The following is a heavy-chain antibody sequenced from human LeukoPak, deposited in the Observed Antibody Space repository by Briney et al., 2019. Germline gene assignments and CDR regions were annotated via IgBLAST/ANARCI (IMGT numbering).Heavy chain of an antibody. J-gene: IGHJ4*02. CDR1: GGSISSYY. CDR2: IYTSGST. D-gene: IGHD3-22*01. V-gene: IGHV4-4*07. Sequence: PSETLSLTCTVSGGSISSYYWSWIRQPAGKGLEWIGRIYTSGSTNYNPSLKSRVTMSVDTSKNQFSLKLSSVTAADTAVYYCARLGDSSGLEVHFDYWGQGTLVTVSS. CDR3: ARLGDSSGLEVHFDY.